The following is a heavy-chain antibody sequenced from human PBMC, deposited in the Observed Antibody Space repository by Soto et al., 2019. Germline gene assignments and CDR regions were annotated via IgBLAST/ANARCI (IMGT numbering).Heavy chain of an antibody. CDR2: ISTYNGNT. J-gene: IGHJ6*02. V-gene: IGHV1-18*04. CDR3: ARGLGTNGLDV. Sequence: QVQLLQSGAEVKKPGASVKVSCKASGYKFTTYGITWVRQAPGQGLEWLGGISTYNGNTDYAQNLQDRVTMTTETSTSTAYLEVRSLTSDDTAVYFCARGLGTNGLDVWGQGHTVTVSS. CDR1: GYKFTTYG. D-gene: IGHD7-27*01.